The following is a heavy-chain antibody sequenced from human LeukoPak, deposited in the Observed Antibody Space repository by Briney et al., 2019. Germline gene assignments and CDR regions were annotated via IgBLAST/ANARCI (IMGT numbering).Heavy chain of an antibody. Sequence: ASVKVSCKASGYTFTSYGISWVRQAPGQGLEWMGWISAYNGNTNYAQKLQGRVTMTTDTSTSTAYMELRSLRFDDTAVYYCAREFSYYGSGSYYNADFDYWGQGTLVTVSS. J-gene: IGHJ4*02. CDR1: GYTFTSYG. V-gene: IGHV1-18*01. D-gene: IGHD3-10*01. CDR2: ISAYNGNT. CDR3: AREFSYYGSGSYYNADFDY.